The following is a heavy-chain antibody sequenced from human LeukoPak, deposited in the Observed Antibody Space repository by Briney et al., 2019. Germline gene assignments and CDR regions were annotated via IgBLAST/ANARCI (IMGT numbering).Heavy chain of an antibody. J-gene: IGHJ3*02. CDR1: GYTFTGYY. CDR3: AGEDNSSGYRPFDI. D-gene: IGHD3-22*01. CDR2: INPNNGGT. V-gene: IGHV1-2*06. Sequence: ASVKVSCKASGYTFTGYYIHWVRQAPGQGLEWMGRINPNNGGTNYAQKFQGGVTMTRDMSKSTAYMELSRLRSVDTAVYYCAGEDNSSGYRPFDIWGQGTMVTVPS.